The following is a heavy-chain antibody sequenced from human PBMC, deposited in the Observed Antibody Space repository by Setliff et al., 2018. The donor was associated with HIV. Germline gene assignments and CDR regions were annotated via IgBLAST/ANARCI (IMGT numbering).Heavy chain of an antibody. CDR2: INPRGGKA. CDR1: GYTFTGYY. Sequence: ASVKVSCKASGYTFTGYYMHWVRQAPGQGLEWMGIINPRGGKANYAQRFQGRLTVTTDTSTSTVYMELRLLTSDDTAIYYCARGTRVGADDAFDIWGQGTMVTVSS. CDR3: ARGTRVGADDAFDI. J-gene: IGHJ3*02. D-gene: IGHD1-26*01. V-gene: IGHV1-46*01.